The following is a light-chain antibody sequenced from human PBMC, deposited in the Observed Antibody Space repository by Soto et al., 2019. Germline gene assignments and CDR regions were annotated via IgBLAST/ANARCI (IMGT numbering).Light chain of an antibody. CDR2: AAS. CDR1: QGISSH. Sequence: DIRLTQSPSFLSASVGDRVTITCRASQGISSHLVWYQQKPGKAPQLLIYAASTLQSGVPSRFSGSGSGTEFTLTISSLQPEDFAVYYCQQLDSYPHTFGQGTNLNIK. J-gene: IGKJ2*01. V-gene: IGKV1-9*01. CDR3: QQLDSYPHT.